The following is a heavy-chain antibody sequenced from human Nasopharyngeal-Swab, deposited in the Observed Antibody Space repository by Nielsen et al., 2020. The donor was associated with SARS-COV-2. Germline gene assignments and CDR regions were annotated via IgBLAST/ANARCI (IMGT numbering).Heavy chain of an antibody. Sequence: ASVKVSCKASGYTFTSYAMHWVRQAPGQRLEWMGWINAGNGNTKYSQKFQGRVTITRDTSASTAYMELSSLRSEDTAVYYCARENSSGWYDWHFDLWGRGTLVTVSS. CDR1: GYTFTSYA. CDR2: INAGNGNT. J-gene: IGHJ2*01. CDR3: ARENSSGWYDWHFDL. V-gene: IGHV1-3*01. D-gene: IGHD6-19*01.